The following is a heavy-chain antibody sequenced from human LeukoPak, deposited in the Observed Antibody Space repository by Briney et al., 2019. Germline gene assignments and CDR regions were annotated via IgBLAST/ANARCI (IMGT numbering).Heavy chain of an antibody. CDR1: GFTFDDYA. CDR2: ISWDGGST. Sequence: SGGSLRLSCAASGFTFDDYAMHWVRQAPGKGLEWVSLISWDGGSTYYADSVKCRFTISRDNSKNSLYLQMNSLRAEDTAVYYCAELGITMIGGVWGKGTTVTISS. D-gene: IGHD3-10*02. CDR3: AELGITMIGGV. V-gene: IGHV3-43D*03. J-gene: IGHJ6*04.